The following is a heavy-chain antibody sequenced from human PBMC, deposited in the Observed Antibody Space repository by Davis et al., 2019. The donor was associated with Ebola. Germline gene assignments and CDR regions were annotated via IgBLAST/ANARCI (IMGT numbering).Heavy chain of an antibody. V-gene: IGHV5-51*01. CDR1: GNSFTSHW. CDR3: ARRSSGFPNYFDY. Sequence: GESLKISCKDSGNSFTSHWIGWVRQMPGKGLDWMGIIYPGDSDTRYSPSFQGQVTISADKSISTAYLQWSSLKASDTAMYYCARRSSGFPNYFDYWGQGTLVTVSS. D-gene: IGHD3-22*01. J-gene: IGHJ4*02. CDR2: IYPGDSDT.